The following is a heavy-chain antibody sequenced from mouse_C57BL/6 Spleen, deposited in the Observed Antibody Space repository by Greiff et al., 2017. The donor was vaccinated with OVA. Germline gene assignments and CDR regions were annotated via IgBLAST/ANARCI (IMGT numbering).Heavy chain of an antibody. D-gene: IGHD2-5*01. V-gene: IGHV1-69*01. CDR2: IDPSDSYT. J-gene: IGHJ3*01. Sequence: QVHVKQPGAELVMPGASVKLSCKASGYTFTSYWMHWVKQRPGQGLEWIGEIDPSDSYTNYNQKFKGKSTLTVDKSSSTAYMQLSSLTSEDSAVYYCARSAYYSNQAWFAYWGQGTLVTVSA. CDR3: ARSAYYSNQAWFAY. CDR1: GYTFTSYW.